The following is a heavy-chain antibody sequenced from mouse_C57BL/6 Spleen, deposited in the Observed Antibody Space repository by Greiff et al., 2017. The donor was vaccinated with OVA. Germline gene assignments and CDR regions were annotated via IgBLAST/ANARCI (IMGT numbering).Heavy chain of an antibody. CDR2: INPNNGGT. V-gene: IGHV1-26*01. CDR1: GYTFTDYY. D-gene: IGHD4-1*01. J-gene: IGHJ3*01. CDR3: ARWGKTGTEFAY. Sequence: VQLQQSGPELVKPGASVKISCKASGYTFTDYYMNWVKQSHGKSLEWIGDINPNNGGTSYNQKFKGKATLTVDKSSSTAYMELRSLTSEDSAVYYCARWGKTGTEFAYWGQGTLVTVSA.